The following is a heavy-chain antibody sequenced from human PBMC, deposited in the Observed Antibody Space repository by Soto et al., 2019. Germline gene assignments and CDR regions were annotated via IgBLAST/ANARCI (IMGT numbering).Heavy chain of an antibody. V-gene: IGHV4-61*01. Sequence: SETLSLTCTVSGGSVSSGSYYWSWIRQPPGKGLEWIGYIYYSGSTNYNPSLKSRVTISVDTSKNQFSLKLSSVTAADTAVYYCARTMVGARAGYFDYWGRGTLVPVSS. CDR3: ARTMVGARAGYFDY. D-gene: IGHD1-26*01. J-gene: IGHJ4*02. CDR1: GGSVSSGSYY. CDR2: IYYSGST.